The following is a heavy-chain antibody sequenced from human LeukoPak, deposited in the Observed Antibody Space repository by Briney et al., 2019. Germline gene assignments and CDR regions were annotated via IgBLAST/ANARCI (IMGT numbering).Heavy chain of an antibody. V-gene: IGHV4-59*01. CDR2: ISYSGNT. CDR1: RGSISSFY. D-gene: IGHD4-11*01. Sequence: PSETLSLTCTVSRGSISSFYWSWIRQPPGKGLEWIGYISYSGNTKYNPSLKSRVTISVDTSKNQFSLKLSCVTAADTAVYYCARDYSGKFDYWGQGTLVTVSS. J-gene: IGHJ4*02. CDR3: ARDYSGKFDY.